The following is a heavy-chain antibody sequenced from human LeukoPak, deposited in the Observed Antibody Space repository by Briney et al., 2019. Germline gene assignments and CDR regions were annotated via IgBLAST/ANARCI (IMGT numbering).Heavy chain of an antibody. CDR3: ARKARPRSFDY. D-gene: IGHD6-6*01. J-gene: IGHJ4*02. V-gene: IGHV4-34*01. CDR2: INHSGST. CDR1: GGSFSGYY. Sequence: SETLSLTCAVYGGSFSGYYWSWIRQPPGKGLEWIGEINHSGSTNYNPSLKSRVTISVDTSENQFSLKLSSVTAADTAVYYCARKARPRSFDYWGQGTLVTVSS.